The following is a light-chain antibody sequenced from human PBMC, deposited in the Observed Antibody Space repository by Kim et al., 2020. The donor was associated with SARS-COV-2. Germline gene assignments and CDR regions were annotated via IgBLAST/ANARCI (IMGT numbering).Light chain of an antibody. J-gene: IGLJ3*02. Sequence: ASDKLACPLRGGHSSYAIAVHQQRPEKGPRYLMKLNSDGSHSKGDGIPARFSGAGSGAERYLPISSLRSEDEADYYCQSWGTGIWVFGGGTKLTVL. CDR2: LNSDGSH. CDR1: GGHSSYA. CDR3: QSWGTGIWV. V-gene: IGLV4-69*01.